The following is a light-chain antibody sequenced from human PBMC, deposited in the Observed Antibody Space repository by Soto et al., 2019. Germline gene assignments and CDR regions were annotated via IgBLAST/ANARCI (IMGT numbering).Light chain of an antibody. CDR3: QQYYSYPLT. V-gene: IGKV1-8*01. CDR2: AAS. CDR1: QGISSY. J-gene: IGKJ1*01. Sequence: AIRMTQSPSSLSASTGERVTITCRASQGISSYLAWYQQKPGKAPKLLIYAASTLQSGVPSRFSGSGSGTDFTLTISCLQSEDFATYYCQQYYSYPLTFGQGTTVDIK.